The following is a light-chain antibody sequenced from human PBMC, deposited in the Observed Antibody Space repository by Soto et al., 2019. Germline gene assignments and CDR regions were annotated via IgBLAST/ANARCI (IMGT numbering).Light chain of an antibody. V-gene: IGLV2-14*01. Sequence: QAVLTQPAPVSGSPGQSITISCTGTSSDFGGYNYVSWYQQHPGKAPKLMIYEVSNRPSGVSNRFSGSKSGNTASLTISGLQAEDEADYYCSSYTSSSTLVYVFGTGTKVTVL. J-gene: IGLJ1*01. CDR2: EVS. CDR1: SSDFGGYNY. CDR3: SSYTSSSTLVYV.